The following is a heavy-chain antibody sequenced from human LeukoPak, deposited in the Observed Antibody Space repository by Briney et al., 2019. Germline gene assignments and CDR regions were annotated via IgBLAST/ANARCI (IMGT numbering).Heavy chain of an antibody. CDR2: ITSTSSYI. J-gene: IGHJ3*02. V-gene: IGHV3-21*01. CDR1: GFTFSNYN. CDR3: ARDQPRGTIAARPTAFDI. D-gene: IGHD6-6*01. Sequence: PGGSLRLSCEASGFTFSNYNMNWVRQAPGKELEWVSSITSTSSYIYYADSVKGRFTIYRDIAKNSLYLQMNSLRVEDTAVYYCARDQPRGTIAARPTAFDIWGQGTMVTVSS.